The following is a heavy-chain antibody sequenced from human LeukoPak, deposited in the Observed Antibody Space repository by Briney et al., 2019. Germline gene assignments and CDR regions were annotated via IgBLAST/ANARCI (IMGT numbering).Heavy chain of an antibody. CDR2: VQSTSN. V-gene: IGHV4-59*01. CDR3: ARDTTVASGMQF. Sequence: SETLSLTCTVSSGSISTFSWTWIRQPPGKGPEWIGSVQSTSNNYNPAFKSRVAISVDTAKNQFLLRLNSVTSADTAVYYCARDTTVASGMQFWGHGSLVTVSS. CDR1: SGSISTFS. J-gene: IGHJ4*01. D-gene: IGHD6-19*01.